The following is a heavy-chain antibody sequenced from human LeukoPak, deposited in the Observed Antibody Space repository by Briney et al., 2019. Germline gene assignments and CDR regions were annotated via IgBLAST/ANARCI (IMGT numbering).Heavy chain of an antibody. Sequence: GGSLRLSCAASGYTFTSYSMNWVRQAPGKGLEWVSTISGGGGSTYYADSVKGRFTISRDNSKNTLYLQVNSLRAEDTAVYYCAKGGKWDVTPFDYWGQGTLVTVSS. CDR2: ISGGGGST. D-gene: IGHD1-26*01. CDR3: AKGGKWDVTPFDY. CDR1: GYTFTSYS. J-gene: IGHJ4*02. V-gene: IGHV3-23*01.